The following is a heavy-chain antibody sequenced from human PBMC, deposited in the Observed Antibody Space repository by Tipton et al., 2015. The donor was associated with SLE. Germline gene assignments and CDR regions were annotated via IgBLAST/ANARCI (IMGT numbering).Heavy chain of an antibody. Sequence: TLSLTCAVSGGSISSGSYYWSWIRQPAGKGLEWVGRVSTSGTTNYNPSLRGRVTISLDTSKNHFSLKLTSVTATDTAVYFCARVKAFYDLWSGFDYWGQGILVSVSS. V-gene: IGHV4-61*02. J-gene: IGHJ4*02. D-gene: IGHD3-3*01. CDR2: VSTSGTT. CDR1: GGSISSGSYY. CDR3: ARVKAFYDLWSGFDY.